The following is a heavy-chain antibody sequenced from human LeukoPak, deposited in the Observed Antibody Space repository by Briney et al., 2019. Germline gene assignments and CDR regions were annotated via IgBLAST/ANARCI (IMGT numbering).Heavy chain of an antibody. D-gene: IGHD1-26*01. Sequence: SVKVSCKASGGTSSSYAISWVRQAPGQGLEWMGGIIPIFGTANYAQKFQGRVTITTDESTSTAYMELSSLRSEDTAVYYCARDVTAGATMDWYFDLWGRGTLVTVSS. V-gene: IGHV1-69*05. CDR2: IIPIFGTA. CDR3: ARDVTAGATMDWYFDL. J-gene: IGHJ2*01. CDR1: GGTSSSYA.